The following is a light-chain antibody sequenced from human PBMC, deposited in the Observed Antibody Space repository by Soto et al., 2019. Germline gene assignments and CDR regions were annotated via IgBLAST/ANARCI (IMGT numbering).Light chain of an antibody. J-gene: IGLJ1*01. CDR3: QAYDSSLSGSYV. CDR2: SNN. V-gene: IGLV1-40*01. Sequence: QPVLTQPPSVSGAPGQRVTISCTGSSSNIGAGYDVHWYQRLPGTAPKVLIYSNNNRPSGVPDRFSGSKSGTSASLAITGLQAEDEADYYWQAYDSSLSGSYVFGTGTKVTVL. CDR1: SSNIGAGYD.